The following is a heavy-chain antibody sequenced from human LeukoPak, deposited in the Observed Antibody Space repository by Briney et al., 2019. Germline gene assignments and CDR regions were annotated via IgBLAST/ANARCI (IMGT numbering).Heavy chain of an antibody. CDR2: ISSSVSTI. CDR1: GFTFSDYY. CDR3: VRDLMSGSWSYAFDI. Sequence: PGGSLRLSCAASGFTFSDYYMSWIREAPGTGLESVSYISSSVSTIYYADSVKGRFTISRHNAKNSLYLQTNSLRAEDTAVYYCVRDLMSGSWSYAFDIWGQGTMVTVSS. J-gene: IGHJ3*02. V-gene: IGHV3-11*01. D-gene: IGHD1-26*01.